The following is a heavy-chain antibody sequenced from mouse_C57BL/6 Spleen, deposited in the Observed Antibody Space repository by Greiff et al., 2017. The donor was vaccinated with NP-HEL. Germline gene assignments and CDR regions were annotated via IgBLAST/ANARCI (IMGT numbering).Heavy chain of an antibody. CDR2: IWSDGST. Sequence: VKLMESGPGLVAPSQSLSITCTVSGFSLTSYGVHWVRQPPGKGLEWLVVIWSDGSTTYNSALKSRLSISKDNSKSQVFLKMNSLQTDDTAMYYCARHEDYYGSGNYAMDYWGQGTSVTVSS. CDR1: GFSLTSYG. J-gene: IGHJ4*01. D-gene: IGHD1-1*01. V-gene: IGHV2-6-1*01. CDR3: ARHEDYYGSGNYAMDY.